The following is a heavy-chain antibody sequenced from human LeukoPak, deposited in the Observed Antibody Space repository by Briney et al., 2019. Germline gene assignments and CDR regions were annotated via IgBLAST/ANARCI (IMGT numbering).Heavy chain of an antibody. CDR3: ASTGNVEMATIFDY. Sequence: SSETLSLTCTVSGYSISSGYYWGWIRQPPGKGLEWIGIIYHSGSTYYNPSLKSRVTLSVDTSKNQFSLKLNSVTAADTAVYYCASTGNVEMATIFDYWGQGTLVTVSS. CDR1: GYSISSGYY. J-gene: IGHJ4*02. D-gene: IGHD5-24*01. CDR2: IYHSGST. V-gene: IGHV4-38-2*02.